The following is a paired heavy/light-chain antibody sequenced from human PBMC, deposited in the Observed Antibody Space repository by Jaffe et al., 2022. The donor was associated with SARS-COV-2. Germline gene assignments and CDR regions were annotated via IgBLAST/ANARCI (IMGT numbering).Heavy chain of an antibody. CDR3: ARHDRRQWLGKWNTVDY. CDR2: IDPSDSYT. Sequence: EVQLVQSGAEVKKPGESLRISCKGSGYSFTDYWINWVRQMPGKGLEWMARIDPSDSYTNYSPSFQGHVITSADKSISTAYLQWNSLEASDTAMYYCARHDRRQWLGKWNTVDYWGQGTLVTVSS. V-gene: IGHV5-10-1*03. CDR1: GYSFTDYW. J-gene: IGHJ4*02. D-gene: IGHD6-19*01.
Light chain of an antibody. CDR1: QSIGSY. J-gene: IGKJ2*01. CDR3: QQSYRTPGFT. V-gene: IGKV1-39*01. CDR2: AAS. Sequence: DIQMTQSPSSLSASVGDRVTITCRASQSIGSYLHWYQQKPGKAPKLLIYAASSLQSGVPSRFSGSGFGTDFTLTISSLQPEDFATYYCQQSYRTPGFTFGQGTKLEIK.